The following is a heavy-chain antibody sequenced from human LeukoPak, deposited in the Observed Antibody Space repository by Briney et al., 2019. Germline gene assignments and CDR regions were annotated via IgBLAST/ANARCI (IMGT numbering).Heavy chain of an antibody. Sequence: ASVKVSCKASGYTFTSFGIIWVRQAPGQGLEWMGWISAYNGNTNYAQKLQGRVTMTTDTSTSTAYMELRSLRSDDTAVYYCARDNRVADLANSTIVVVPAATNYYYYGMDVWGQGTTVTVSS. J-gene: IGHJ6*02. V-gene: IGHV1-18*01. CDR2: ISAYNGNT. CDR3: ARDNRVADLANSTIVVVPAATNYYYYGMDV. D-gene: IGHD2-2*01. CDR1: GYTFTSFG.